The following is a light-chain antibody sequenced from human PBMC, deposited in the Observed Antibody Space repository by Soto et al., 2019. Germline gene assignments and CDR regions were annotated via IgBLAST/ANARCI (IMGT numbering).Light chain of an antibody. CDR1: SSDVGGYNY. CDR2: DVS. CDR3: CSYAGSYTYV. J-gene: IGLJ1*01. V-gene: IGLV2-11*01. Sequence: QSALTQPRSVSGSPGHSVTISCTGTSSDVGGYNYVSWYQRHPGKAPKLMIYDVSKRPSGVPDRFSGSKSGNTASLTISGLQAEDEADYCCCSYAGSYTYVFGTGTKVTVL.